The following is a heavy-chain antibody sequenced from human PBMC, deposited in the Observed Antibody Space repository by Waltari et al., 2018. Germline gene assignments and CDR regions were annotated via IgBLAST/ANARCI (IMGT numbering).Heavy chain of an antibody. Sequence: QVQLQESGPGLVKPSETLSLTCTVSGGSISSHYWSWIRQPPGKGLEWIGYIYYSGSTNYNPSLKIRVTISVDTSKNQFSLKLSSVTAADTAVYYCARIGSSGWPDYWGQGTLVTVSS. V-gene: IGHV4-59*11. CDR2: IYYSGST. J-gene: IGHJ4*02. CDR3: ARIGSSGWPDY. D-gene: IGHD6-19*01. CDR1: GGSISSHY.